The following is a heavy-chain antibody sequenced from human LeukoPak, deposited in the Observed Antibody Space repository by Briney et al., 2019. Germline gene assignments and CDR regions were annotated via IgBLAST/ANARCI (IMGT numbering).Heavy chain of an antibody. CDR3: AELGITMIGGV. D-gene: IGHD3-10*02. V-gene: IGHV3-48*03. CDR1: GFTFSSYE. J-gene: IGHJ6*04. CDR2: ISSSGSTI. Sequence: GGSLRLSCAASGFTFSSYEMNWVRQAPGKGLEWVSDISSSGSTIYYADSVKVRFTISRDNAKNSLYLQMNSLRAEDTAVYYCAELGITMIGGVWGKGTTVTISS.